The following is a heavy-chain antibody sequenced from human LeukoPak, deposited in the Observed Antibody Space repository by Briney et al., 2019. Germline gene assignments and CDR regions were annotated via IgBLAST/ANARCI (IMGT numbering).Heavy chain of an antibody. V-gene: IGHV4-59*08. CDR2: FRYSGST. CDR1: GGSISSYY. Sequence: PSETLSLTCTVSGGSISSYYWSWIRQPPGKGLEWIGYFRYSGSTNYNPSLKSRATISGDTSMNQLSLKLSSLTAADTAVYYCARLKRGYSDYNPNRFDPWGQGTLVTVSS. D-gene: IGHD5-12*01. J-gene: IGHJ5*02. CDR3: ARLKRGYSDYNPNRFDP.